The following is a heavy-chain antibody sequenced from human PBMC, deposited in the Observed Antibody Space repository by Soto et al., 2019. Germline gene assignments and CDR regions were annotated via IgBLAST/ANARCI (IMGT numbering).Heavy chain of an antibody. V-gene: IGHV4-4*07. CDR2: IYTSGST. J-gene: IGHJ4*02. CDR3: ARSGTRYDY. Sequence: SLTCPGSAGSLSSHYWRWIRQPAGKGLEWIGRIYTSGSTNYNPSLKSRVTMSVDTSKNQFSLKLSSVTAADTAVYYSARSGTRYDYWVQGTLVT. CDR1: AGSLSSHY. D-gene: IGHD1-26*01.